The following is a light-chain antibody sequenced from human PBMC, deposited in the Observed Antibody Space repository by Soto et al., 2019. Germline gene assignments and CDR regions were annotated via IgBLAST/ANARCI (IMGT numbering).Light chain of an antibody. Sequence: DIQMTQSPSSVAASVGDRVTLTCRSSQGVNRWLAWYQQKPWKAPNVLMYAASSLQSGVPSRFSGSGSGTDFTLTISRVEPEDFAVYYCQQYGSSPPSTFGEGTRLEIK. CDR2: AAS. CDR3: QQYGSSPPST. V-gene: IGKV1-12*01. J-gene: IGKJ5*01. CDR1: QGVNRW.